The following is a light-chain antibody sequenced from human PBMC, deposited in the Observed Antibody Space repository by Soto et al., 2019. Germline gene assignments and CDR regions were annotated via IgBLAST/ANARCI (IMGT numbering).Light chain of an antibody. V-gene: IGKV1-9*01. J-gene: IGKJ3*01. CDR3: QQLYSYPFT. CDR1: QGISND. Sequence: DIQLTQSPSFLSASGGDRVTITCRASQGISNDFAWYQQKPGKAPSLLIYHASTLQSGVPSRFSGSQSGTEFTLTISSLQPEDFATYYCQQLYSYPFTFGPGTKVDVK. CDR2: HAS.